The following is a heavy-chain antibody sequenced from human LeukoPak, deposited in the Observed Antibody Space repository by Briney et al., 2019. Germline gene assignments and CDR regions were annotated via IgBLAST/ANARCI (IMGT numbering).Heavy chain of an antibody. Sequence: GGSLRLSCGASRFTFSNYWMSWVRQAPGKGLEWVSSSGDNTRYADSVKGRFTISRDNSKNTLDLQMNGLRAEDTAVYYCAKSWRYYDSSNYYAFDIWGQGTMVTVSS. CDR2: SGDNT. V-gene: IGHV3-23*01. J-gene: IGHJ3*02. D-gene: IGHD3-22*01. CDR3: AKSWRYYDSSNYYAFDI. CDR1: RFTFSNYW.